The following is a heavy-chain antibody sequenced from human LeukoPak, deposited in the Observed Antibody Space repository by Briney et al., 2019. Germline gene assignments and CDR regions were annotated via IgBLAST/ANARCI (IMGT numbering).Heavy chain of an antibody. V-gene: IGHV3-48*01. Sequence: GGSLRLSCAASGFTFSSYSMNWVRQAPGKGLEWVSYISSSSTIYYADSVKGRFTISRDNAKNSLYLQMNSLRAEDTAVYYCARLLYYYGSGSYYIDYWGQGTLVTVSS. CDR2: ISSSSTI. J-gene: IGHJ4*02. D-gene: IGHD3-10*01. CDR3: ARLLYYYGSGSYYIDY. CDR1: GFTFSSYS.